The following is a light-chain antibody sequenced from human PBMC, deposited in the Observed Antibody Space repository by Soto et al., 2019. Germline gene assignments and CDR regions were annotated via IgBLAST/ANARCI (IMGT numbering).Light chain of an antibody. CDR3: SSYTSSRTVV. CDR2: DVS. V-gene: IGLV2-14*01. Sequence: QSALTQPASVSGSPGQSITISCTGTSSDIGGYNYVSWYQQHPGKAPKLMIHDVSDRPSGVSNRFSGSKSVNTASLTISGLQAEDEADYYCSSYTSSRTVVFGGGTKLTVL. J-gene: IGLJ3*02. CDR1: SSDIGGYNY.